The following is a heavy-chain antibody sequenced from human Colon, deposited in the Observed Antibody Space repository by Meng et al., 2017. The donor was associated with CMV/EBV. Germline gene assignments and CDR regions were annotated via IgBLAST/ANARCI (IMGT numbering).Heavy chain of an antibody. V-gene: IGHV1-69*12. CDR2: IITISGTT. D-gene: IGHD2-21*02. J-gene: IGHJ4*02. CDR1: KGTFTSYP. CDR3: ARVICGGDCYLDY. Sequence: QVQLEQYGAEVKKPGSSVKVSCKASKGTFTSYPISWVRQGPGQGFEWVGGIITISGTTDYEQKFQGRVTITADESTSTAYMKLSNLRSEDTAIYYCARVICGGDCYLDYWGRGTLVTVSS.